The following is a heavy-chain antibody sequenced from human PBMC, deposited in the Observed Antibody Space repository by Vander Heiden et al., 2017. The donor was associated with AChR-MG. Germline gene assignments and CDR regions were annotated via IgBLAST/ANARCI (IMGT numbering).Heavy chain of an antibody. CDR1: GFTVSSNY. CDR3: ARVVDYSSGWNYYYYGMDV. V-gene: IGHV3-53*01. Sequence: EVQLVESGGGLIQPGGSLRLSCAASGFTVSSNYMSWVRQAPGKGLEWVSVIYSGGSTYYADSVKGRFTISRDNSKNTLYLQMNSLRAEDTAVYYCARVVDYSSGWNYYYYGMDVWGQGTTVTVPS. CDR2: IYSGGST. J-gene: IGHJ6*02. D-gene: IGHD6-19*01.